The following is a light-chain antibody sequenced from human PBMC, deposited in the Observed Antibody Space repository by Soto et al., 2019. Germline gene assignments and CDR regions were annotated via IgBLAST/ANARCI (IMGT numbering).Light chain of an antibody. J-gene: IGLJ1*01. CDR1: SSDVGGYNY. CDR3: QSYGSSSMSGFV. CDR2: EVS. V-gene: IGLV2-8*01. Sequence: QSALAQPPSASGSPGQSVTISCTGTSSDVGGYNYVSWYQQHPGKAPKLMIYEVSKRPSGVPDRFSGSKSGNTASLTVSGLQAEDDADYYRQSYGSSSMSGFVFGPGKNVTV.